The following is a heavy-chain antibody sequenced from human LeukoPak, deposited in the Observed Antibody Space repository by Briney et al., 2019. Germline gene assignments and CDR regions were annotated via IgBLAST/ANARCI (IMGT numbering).Heavy chain of an antibody. D-gene: IGHD1-26*01. V-gene: IGHV3-11*01. CDR3: TTPGSFSNFDY. Sequence: GGSLRLSCAASGFTFSDYYMSWIRQAPGKGREWVSYISSSGSTIYYADSVKGRFTISRDNAKNSLYLQMNSLRAEDTAVYYCTTPGSFSNFDYWGQGTLVTVSS. CDR1: GFTFSDYY. CDR2: ISSSGSTI. J-gene: IGHJ4*02.